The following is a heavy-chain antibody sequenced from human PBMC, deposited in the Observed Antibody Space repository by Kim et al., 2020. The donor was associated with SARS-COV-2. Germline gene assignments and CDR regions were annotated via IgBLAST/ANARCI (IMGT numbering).Heavy chain of an antibody. J-gene: IGHJ6*02. CDR3: ARLSGSSSDD. CDR2: ISYTINYM. Sequence: GGSLRLSCAASGFTFSSYSMTWVRQAPGKGLEWVSSISYTINYMYYADSVKGRFTISRDNAKNSVYLQMNSLRAEDTAIYYCARLSGSSSDDWGQGTTVTVSS. V-gene: IGHV3-21*01. CDR1: GFTFSSYS. D-gene: IGHD6-13*01.